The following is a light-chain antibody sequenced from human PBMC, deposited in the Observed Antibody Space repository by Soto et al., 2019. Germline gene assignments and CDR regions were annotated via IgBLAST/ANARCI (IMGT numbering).Light chain of an antibody. J-gene: IGKJ1*01. CDR3: QHYNSYSEA. V-gene: IGKV1-5*03. CDR2: KAS. CDR1: QTISSW. Sequence: DIQMTQSPSTLSGSVGDRVTITCRASQTISSWLAWYQQKPGKAPKLLIYKASTLKGGVPSRSSGSGSGTEFTLTISSLQPDDFATYYCQHYNSYSEAFGQGTQ.